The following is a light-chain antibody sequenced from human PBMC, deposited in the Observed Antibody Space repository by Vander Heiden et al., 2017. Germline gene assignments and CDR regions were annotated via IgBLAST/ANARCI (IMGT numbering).Light chain of an antibody. J-gene: IGLJ2*01. CDR3: KAWHSRMGG. CDR2: QDS. CDR1: ELGEKY. V-gene: IGLV3-1*01. Sequence: SYELAQPVSLPVSPGQTASITCSGVELGEKYACWYQQKQGQSPVQFICQDSKRRSGIPERVSGSNSRTKGNMPISGTQAVEESADSCKAWHSRMGGFGGGTQLTVL.